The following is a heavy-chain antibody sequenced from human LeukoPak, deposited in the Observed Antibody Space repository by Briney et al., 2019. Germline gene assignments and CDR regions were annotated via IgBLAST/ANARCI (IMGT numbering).Heavy chain of an antibody. CDR2: IYYSGST. Sequence: SETLSLTCTVSGGSISSGGYYWSWIRQHPGKGLEWIGYIYYSGSTYYNPSLKSRVTISVDTSKNQFSLKLSSVTAADTAVYYCARFRQWLASAFDYWGQGTLVTVSS. CDR1: GGSISSGGYY. D-gene: IGHD6-19*01. V-gene: IGHV4-31*03. CDR3: ARFRQWLASAFDY. J-gene: IGHJ4*02.